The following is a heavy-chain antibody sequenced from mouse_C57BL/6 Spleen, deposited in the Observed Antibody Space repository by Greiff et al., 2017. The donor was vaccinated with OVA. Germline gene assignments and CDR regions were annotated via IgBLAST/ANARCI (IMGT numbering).Heavy chain of an antibody. J-gene: IGHJ3*01. Sequence: VQLQQSGTVLARPGASVKMSCKTSGYTFTSYWMHWVKQRPGQGLEWIGAIYPGNSDTSYNQKFKGKAKLTAVTSASTAYMELSSLTNEDSAVYYCISPYGSSYGFAYWGQGTLVTVSA. V-gene: IGHV1-5*01. CDR3: ISPYGSSYGFAY. CDR1: GYTFTSYW. D-gene: IGHD1-1*01. CDR2: IYPGNSDT.